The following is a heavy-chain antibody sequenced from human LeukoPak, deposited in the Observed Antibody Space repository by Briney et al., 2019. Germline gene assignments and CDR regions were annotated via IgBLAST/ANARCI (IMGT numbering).Heavy chain of an antibody. J-gene: IGHJ6*03. CDR2: ISFGGVNT. CDR3: ARGQGYESYYYMDI. D-gene: IGHD2-2*01. CDR1: GFTFSTYT. Sequence: GGSLTLSCAASGFTFSTYTMHWVRQAPGKGLEWVGVISFGGVNTFYPDTVKGRFTISRDNSNNTLYLQMNNLRPEDTAVFYGARGQGYESYYYMDIWGKGNTVSVSS. V-gene: IGHV3-30*04.